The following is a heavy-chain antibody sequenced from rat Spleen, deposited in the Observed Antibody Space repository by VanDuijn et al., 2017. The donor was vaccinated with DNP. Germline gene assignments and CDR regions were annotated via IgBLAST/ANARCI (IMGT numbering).Heavy chain of an antibody. D-gene: IGHD1-11*01. CDR2: ISPSGDST. Sequence: EVQLVESGGGLVQPGRSLKLSCAASGFTFSNHDMAWVRQAPTKGLEWVASISPSGDSTYYRDSVTGRFTISRDFAKSTLYLQMDSLRSEDSATYYCTTRGNYGGYDYWGQGVMVTVSS. J-gene: IGHJ2*01. V-gene: IGHV5-27*01. CDR3: TTRGNYGGYDY. CDR1: GFTFSNHD.